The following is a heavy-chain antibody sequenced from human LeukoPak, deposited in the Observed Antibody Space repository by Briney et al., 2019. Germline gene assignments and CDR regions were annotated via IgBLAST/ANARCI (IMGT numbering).Heavy chain of an antibody. J-gene: IGHJ4*02. D-gene: IGHD6-6*01. CDR3: ALPNGAARPKPQLKFDY. CDR2: IIPIFGTA. V-gene: IGHV1-69*13. Sequence: SVKVSCKASGGTFSSYAISWVRQAPGQGLEWMGGIIPIFGTANYAQKFQGRVTITADESTSTAYTELSSLGSEDTAVYYCALPNGAARPKPQLKFDYWGQGTLVTVSS. CDR1: GGTFSSYA.